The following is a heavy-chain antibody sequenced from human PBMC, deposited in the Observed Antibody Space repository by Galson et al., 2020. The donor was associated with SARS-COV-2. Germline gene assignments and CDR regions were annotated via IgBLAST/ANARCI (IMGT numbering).Heavy chain of an antibody. D-gene: IGHD5-12*01. Sequence: ASETLSLTCTVSGGSISSYYWSWIRQPPGKGLEWIGYIYYSGSTNYNPSLKSRVTISVDTSKNQFSLKLSSVTAADTAVYYCARQRWLRGDFDYWGQGTLVTVFS. CDR3: ARQRWLRGDFDY. CDR1: GGSISSYY. CDR2: IYYSGST. J-gene: IGHJ4*02. V-gene: IGHV4-59*08.